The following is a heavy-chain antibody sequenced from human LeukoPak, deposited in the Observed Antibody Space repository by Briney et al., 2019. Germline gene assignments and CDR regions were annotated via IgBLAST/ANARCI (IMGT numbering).Heavy chain of an antibody. J-gene: IGHJ4*02. CDR2: IYWDDDK. Sequence: SGRTLVKPTQTLTLTCTFSGFSLSTGEVGVGWIRQPPGRTLEWLAVIYWDDDKRYSPSLKNRVTITKDTSKNQVVLTMTNLDPVDTATYYCATEVRGVIGLFDYWGQGTLVTVSS. CDR3: ATEVRGVIGLFDY. CDR1: GFSLSTGEVG. V-gene: IGHV2-5*02. D-gene: IGHD3-10*01.